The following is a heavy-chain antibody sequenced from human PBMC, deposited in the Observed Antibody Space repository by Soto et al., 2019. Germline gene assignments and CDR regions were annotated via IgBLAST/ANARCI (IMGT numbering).Heavy chain of an antibody. V-gene: IGHV1-24*01. CDR3: ATASSGWNYYFDY. CDR1: GYTLTELS. D-gene: IGHD6-19*01. CDR2: FDPEDGET. J-gene: IGHJ4*02. Sequence: ASVKVSCKASGYTLTELSMHWVRQAPGKGLEWMGGFDPEDGETIYAQKFQGRVTMTEDTSTDTAYMELSSLRSEDTAVYYCATASSGWNYYFDYWGQGTLVTVSS.